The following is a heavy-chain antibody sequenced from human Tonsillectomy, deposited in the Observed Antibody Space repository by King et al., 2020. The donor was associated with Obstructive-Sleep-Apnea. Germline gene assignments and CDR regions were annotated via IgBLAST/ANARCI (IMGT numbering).Heavy chain of an antibody. CDR2: LSYDGINK. Sequence: VQLVESGGGVVQPGRSLRLSCAASGFTFRSYAMHWVRPAPGKGLDRVTFLSYDGINKNYADSVKGRFTISRDNSKNTLYLQMNSLRAEDTAVYYCARAYRSSWLDYWGQGTLVTVSS. J-gene: IGHJ4*02. V-gene: IGHV3-30*04. CDR1: GFTFRSYA. CDR3: ARAYRSSWLDY. D-gene: IGHD6-13*01.